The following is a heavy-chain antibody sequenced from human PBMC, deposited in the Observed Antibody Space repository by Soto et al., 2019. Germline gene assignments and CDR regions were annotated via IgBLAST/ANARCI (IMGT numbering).Heavy chain of an antibody. J-gene: IGHJ4*02. CDR3: ARDPHKIVVVILRGGELDY. Sequence: QVQLVESGGGVVQPGRSLRLSCAASGFTFSSYAMHWVRQAPGKGLEWVAVISYDGSNKYYADSVKGRFTISRDNSKNTLYLQMNSLRAEDTAVYYCARDPHKIVVVILRGGELDYWGQGTLVTVSS. CDR2: ISYDGSNK. CDR1: GFTFSSYA. V-gene: IGHV3-30-3*01. D-gene: IGHD3-22*01.